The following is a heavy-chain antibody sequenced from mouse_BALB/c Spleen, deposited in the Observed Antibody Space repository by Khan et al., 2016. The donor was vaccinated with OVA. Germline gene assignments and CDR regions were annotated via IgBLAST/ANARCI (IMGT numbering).Heavy chain of an antibody. V-gene: IGHV5-6-3*01. Sequence: EVELVESGGGLVQPGGSLKLSCAASGFTFSSYGMSWVRQTPDKRLELVATINSNGGSTYYPDSVKGRFTISRDNATNTPYLQMRSLKSEDTAMYYCARMARTINWGQGTTLTVSS. J-gene: IGHJ2*01. CDR3: ARMARTIN. CDR2: INSNGGST. CDR1: GFTFSSYG.